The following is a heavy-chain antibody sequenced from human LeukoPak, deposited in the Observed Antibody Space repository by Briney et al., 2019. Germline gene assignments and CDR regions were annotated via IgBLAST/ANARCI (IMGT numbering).Heavy chain of an antibody. D-gene: IGHD4-11*01. V-gene: IGHV1-69*05. CDR3: ARAPPDYSNHRWFDP. J-gene: IGHJ5*02. CDR2: IIPIFGTA. Sequence: GASVKVSCKASGGTFSSYAISWVRQAPGQGLEWMGGIIPIFGTANYAQKFQGRVTITTDESTSTAYMELSSLRSEDTAVYYCARAPPDYSNHRWFDPWGQGTLVTVSS. CDR1: GGTFSSYA.